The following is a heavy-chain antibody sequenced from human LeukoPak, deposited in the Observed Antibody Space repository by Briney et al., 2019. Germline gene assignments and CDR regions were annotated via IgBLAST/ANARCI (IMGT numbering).Heavy chain of an antibody. D-gene: IGHD3-9*01. CDR2: IYTSGST. CDR3: ARDQRDYDILTGYSDDAFDI. CDR1: GGSISSYY. Sequence: SETLSLTCTVSGGSISSYYWNWIRQPAGKGLEWIGRIYTSGSTNYNPSLKSRVTMSVDTSKNQFSLKLSSVTAADTAVYYCARDQRDYDILTGYSDDAFDIWGQGTMVTVSS. J-gene: IGHJ3*02. V-gene: IGHV4-4*07.